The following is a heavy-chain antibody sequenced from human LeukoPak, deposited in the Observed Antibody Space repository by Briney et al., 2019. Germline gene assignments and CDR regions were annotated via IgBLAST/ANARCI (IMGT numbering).Heavy chain of an antibody. CDR2: ISYDGSNK. D-gene: IGHD6-19*01. CDR3: AKDLNEYSSALGY. CDR1: GFTFSSYG. V-gene: IGHV3-30*18. Sequence: PGRSLSLSCAASGFTFSSYGMHWVRQAPGKGLEWVAVISYDGSNKYYADSVKGRFTISRDNSKNTLYLQMNSLRAEDTAVYYCAKDLNEYSSALGYWGQGTLVTVSS. J-gene: IGHJ4*02.